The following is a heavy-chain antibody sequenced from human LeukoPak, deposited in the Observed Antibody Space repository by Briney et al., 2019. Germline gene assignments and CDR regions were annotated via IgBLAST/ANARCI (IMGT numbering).Heavy chain of an antibody. D-gene: IGHD6-13*01. J-gene: IGHJ6*02. CDR2: MNPNSGNT. V-gene: IGHV1-8*02. CDR1: GYTFTSYD. Sequence: ASVKVSCKASGYTFTSYDINWVRQATGQGLEWMGWMNPNSGNTGYAQKFQGRVTMTRNTSISTAYMELSSLRSEDTAVYYCARALAQLPGIAAAGIDYYYYGMDVWGQGTTVTVSS. CDR3: ARALAQLPGIAAAGIDYYYYGMDV.